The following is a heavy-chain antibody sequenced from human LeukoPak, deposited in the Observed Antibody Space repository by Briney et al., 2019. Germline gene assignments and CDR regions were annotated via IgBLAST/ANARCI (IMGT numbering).Heavy chain of an antibody. D-gene: IGHD6-13*01. J-gene: IGHJ4*02. V-gene: IGHV4-61*08. CDR3: ASTSMAYSSSWFFDY. CDR2: IYYSGST. Sequence: SETLSLTCAVSGGSISSGGYSWSWIRQPPGKGLEWIGYIYYSGSTNYNPSLKSRVTISVDTSKNQFSLKLSSVTAADTAVYYCASTSMAYSSSWFFDYWGQGTLVTVSS. CDR1: GGSISSGGYS.